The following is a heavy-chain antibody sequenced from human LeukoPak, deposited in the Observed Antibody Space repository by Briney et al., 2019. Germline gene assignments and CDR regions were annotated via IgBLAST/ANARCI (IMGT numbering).Heavy chain of an antibody. Sequence: PSETLSLTCTVSGGSISSYYWSWIRQPPGKGLEWIGYIHYSGSTNYNPSLKSRVTISVDTSKNQFSLKLSSVTAADTAVYYCARLTTPDHDFWSGYYLFDPWGQGTLVTVSS. CDR1: GGSISSYY. D-gene: IGHD3-3*01. CDR2: IHYSGST. CDR3: ARLTTPDHDFWSGYYLFDP. V-gene: IGHV4-59*08. J-gene: IGHJ5*02.